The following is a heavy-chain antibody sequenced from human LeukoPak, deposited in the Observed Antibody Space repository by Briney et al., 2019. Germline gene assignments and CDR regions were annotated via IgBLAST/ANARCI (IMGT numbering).Heavy chain of an antibody. D-gene: IGHD6-13*01. Sequence: GSLRLSCAGSGFTFRIYAMSWIRRPPGKGLEWVGSVYSGSVYSSLDSYYNPSLRSRGTISVDTFKNQFSLKLMSVTAADTTVYYCARHSGPYGSRWFDYWGQGTLVTVSS. CDR3: ARHSGPYGSRWFDY. V-gene: IGHV4-39*01. CDR2: VYSGSVYSSLDS. J-gene: IGHJ4*02. CDR1: GFTFRIYA.